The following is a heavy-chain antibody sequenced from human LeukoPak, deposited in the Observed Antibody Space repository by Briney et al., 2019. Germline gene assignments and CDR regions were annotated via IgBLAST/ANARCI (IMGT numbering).Heavy chain of an antibody. CDR2: IYYSGST. J-gene: IGHJ4*02. CDR3: ASYSYYYDSSGCFDY. V-gene: IGHV4-59*01. Sequence: SETLSLTCTVSGGSISSYYWSWIRQPPGKGLEWIGYIYYSGSTNYNPSLKSRVTISVDTSKNQFSLKLSSVTTADTAVYYCASYSYYYDSSGCFDYWGQGTLVTVSS. D-gene: IGHD3-22*01. CDR1: GGSISSYY.